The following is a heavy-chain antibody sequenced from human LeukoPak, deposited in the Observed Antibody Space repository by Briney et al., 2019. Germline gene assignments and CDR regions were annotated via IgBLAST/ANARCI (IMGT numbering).Heavy chain of an antibody. V-gene: IGHV3-7*01. J-gene: IGHJ4*02. CDR2: IKQDGSEK. D-gene: IGHD4/OR15-4a*01. CDR3: ARDGRWSNDY. Sequence: GGSLRLSCAASGSTFSSYWMSWVRQAPGKGLEWVANIKQDGSEKYYVDSVKGRFTISRDNAKNSLYLQMNSLRAEDTAVYYCARDGRWSNDYWGQGTLVTVSS. CDR1: GSTFSSYW.